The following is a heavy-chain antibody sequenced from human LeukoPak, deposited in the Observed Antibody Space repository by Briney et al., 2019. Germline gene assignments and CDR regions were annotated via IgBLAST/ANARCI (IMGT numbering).Heavy chain of an antibody. CDR1: GYTFTGYY. J-gene: IGHJ5*02. V-gene: IGHV1-2*02. CDR2: INPNSGGT. D-gene: IGHD3-3*01. CDR3: ARGGRRFLEWLYHNWFDP. Sequence: GASVKVSCKASGYTFTGYYMHWVRQAPGQGLEWMGWINPNSGGTNYAQKFQGRVTMTRDTSISTAYMELSRLRSDDTAVYYCARGGRRFLEWLYHNWFDPWGQGTLVTVSS.